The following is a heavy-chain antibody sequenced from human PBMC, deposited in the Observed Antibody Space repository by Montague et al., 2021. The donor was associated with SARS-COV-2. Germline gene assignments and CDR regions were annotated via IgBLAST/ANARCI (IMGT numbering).Heavy chain of an antibody. CDR1: GGSISSSSYY. J-gene: IGHJ6*02. CDR2: IYYSGST. CDR3: ASALGYCSSTSCYSVYGMDV. V-gene: IGHV4-39*01. D-gene: IGHD2-2*01. Sequence: SETLSLTCTVSGGSISSSSYYWGWIRQPPGKGLEWIGSIYYSGSTYYXXXLKSRVTTSVDTSKNQFSLKLSSVTAADTAVYYCASALGYCSSTSCYSVYGMDVWGQGTTVTVSS.